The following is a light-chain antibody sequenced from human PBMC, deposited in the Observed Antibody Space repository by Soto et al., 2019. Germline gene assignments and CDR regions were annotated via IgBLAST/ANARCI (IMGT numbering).Light chain of an antibody. V-gene: IGKV3-11*01. Sequence: EIVLTQSPATLSLSPGERATLSCRASQSVSSYLAWYQQKPGQAPSLLIYDASNRATGIPARFSGSGYGTDFTLTISSLEPEDFAVYYCQQRSNWPPWTFGQGTKVEIK. CDR1: QSVSSY. CDR3: QQRSNWPPWT. CDR2: DAS. J-gene: IGKJ1*01.